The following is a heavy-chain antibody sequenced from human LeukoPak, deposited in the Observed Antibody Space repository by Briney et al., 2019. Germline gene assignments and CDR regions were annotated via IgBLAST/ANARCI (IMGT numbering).Heavy chain of an antibody. CDR1: GYRFTSFW. CDR2: IYPGDSDT. D-gene: IGHD5-18*01. V-gene: IGHV5-51*01. J-gene: IGHJ4*02. Sequence: GESLKISCKGSGYRFTSFWIGWVRQMPGKGLEWMGIIYPGDSDTRYSPSFQGQVTISADKSISTAYLQWSSLKASDTAMYYCARSGIQLWSSVDYWGQGTLVTVSS. CDR3: ARSGIQLWSSVDY.